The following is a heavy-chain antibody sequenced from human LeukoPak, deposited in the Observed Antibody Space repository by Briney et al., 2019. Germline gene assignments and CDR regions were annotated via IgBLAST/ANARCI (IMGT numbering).Heavy chain of an antibody. J-gene: IGHJ6*02. CDR3: ARSSYDFWSGYYYYYYYGMDV. Sequence: ASVKVSCKASGDTFTSYDINLVRQATGQGLEWMGWMNPNSGNTGYAQKFQGRVTMTRNTSISTAYMELSSLRSEDTAVYYCARSSYDFWSGYYYYYYYGMDVWGQGTTVTVSS. V-gene: IGHV1-8*01. D-gene: IGHD3-3*01. CDR1: GDTFTSYD. CDR2: MNPNSGNT.